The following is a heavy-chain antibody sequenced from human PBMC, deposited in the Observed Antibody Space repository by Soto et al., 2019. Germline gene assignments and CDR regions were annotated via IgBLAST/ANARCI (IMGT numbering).Heavy chain of an antibody. D-gene: IGHD7-27*01. CDR3: ARDPNKEGP. CDR1: GFTFSSYS. Sequence: PGGSLRLSCAASGFTFSSYSMNWVRQAPGKGLEWASSISSSSSYIYYAESVKGRFTISRDNAKNSLYLQMNSLRAEDTAVYYCARDPNKEGPWGQGTLVTVSS. V-gene: IGHV3-21*01. J-gene: IGHJ5*02. CDR2: ISSSSSYI.